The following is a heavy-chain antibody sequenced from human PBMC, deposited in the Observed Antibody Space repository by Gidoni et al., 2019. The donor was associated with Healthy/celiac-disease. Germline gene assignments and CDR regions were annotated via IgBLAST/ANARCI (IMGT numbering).Heavy chain of an antibody. Sequence: EVQLVESGGGLLQPGGSLRLSCAASGFTVSSNYMSWVRQAPGKGLEWVSVIYSGGSTYYADSVKGRFTISRDNSKNTLYLQMNSLRAEDTAVYYCARSGRYYPRGYCDYWGQGTLVTVSS. CDR2: IYSGGST. V-gene: IGHV3-53*01. D-gene: IGHD1-26*01. CDR3: ARSGRYYPRGYCDY. CDR1: GFTVSSNY. J-gene: IGHJ4*02.